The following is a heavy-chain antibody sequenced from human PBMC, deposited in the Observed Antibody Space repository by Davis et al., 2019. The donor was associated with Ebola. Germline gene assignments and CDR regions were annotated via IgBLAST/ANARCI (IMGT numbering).Heavy chain of an antibody. CDR1: GGSISSSSYY. CDR2: IYYSGST. Sequence: MPGGSLRLSCTVSGGSISSSSYYWSWIRQPPGKGLEWIGYIYYSGSTNYNPSLKSRATISIDASRNQFSLKLSSVTAADTAVYFCARGGGGNGYVLWGQGTLVTVSS. J-gene: IGHJ4*02. V-gene: IGHV4-61*01. D-gene: IGHD5-18*01. CDR3: ARGGGGNGYVL.